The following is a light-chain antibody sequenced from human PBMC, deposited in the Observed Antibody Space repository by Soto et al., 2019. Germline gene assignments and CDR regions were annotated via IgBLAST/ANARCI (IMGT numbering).Light chain of an antibody. CDR2: EAS. J-gene: IGKJ5*01. CDR3: QQLNTLPFT. Sequence: EIQLSQSLSLLSASVGDRVTITCRASHDISTYLAWYQQKPGKAPKLMIYEASTLQSGVPSRFSGSGSGTEFTLTISGLLPEDFATYHCQQLNTLPFTFGQGTLLDIK. V-gene: IGKV1-9*01. CDR1: HDISTY.